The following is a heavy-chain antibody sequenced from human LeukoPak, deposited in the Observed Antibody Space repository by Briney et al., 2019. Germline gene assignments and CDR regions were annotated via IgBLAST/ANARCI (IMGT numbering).Heavy chain of an antibody. CDR2: IIPIFGTA. V-gene: IGHV1-69*13. J-gene: IGHJ4*02. CDR3: ASIKVYCSGGSCYSGLVDY. Sequence: SVKVSCKASGGTFSSYAISWVRQAPGQGLEWMGGIIPIFGTANYAQKFQGRVTITADESTSTAYMELSSLRSEDTAVYYCASIKVYCSGGSCYSGLVDYWGQGTLVTVSS. D-gene: IGHD2-15*01. CDR1: GGTFSSYA.